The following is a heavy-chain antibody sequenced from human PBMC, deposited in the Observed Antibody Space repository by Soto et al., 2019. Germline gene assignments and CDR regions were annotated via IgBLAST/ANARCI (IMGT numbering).Heavy chain of an antibody. CDR2: ISNSGDTI. J-gene: IGHJ4*02. Sequence: GGSLRLSCAASGFTFSTYEMNWVRQAPGKGLEWVSYISNSGDTIYYADSVKGRFTIFRDNAKNSLYLQMNSLRVEDTALYYCERDGSGFDYWGQGTLVTVSS. CDR1: GFTFSTYE. CDR3: ERDGSGFDY. D-gene: IGHD6-25*01. V-gene: IGHV3-48*03.